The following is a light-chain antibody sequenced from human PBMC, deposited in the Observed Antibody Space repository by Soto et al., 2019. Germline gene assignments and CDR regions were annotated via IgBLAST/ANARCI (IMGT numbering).Light chain of an antibody. CDR1: SSDVGAYTY. Sequence: QSALTQPPSASGSPGQSVTISCTGTSSDVGAYTYVSWYQQHPGKAPKLMIYGVNERPSGVPDRFSGSKSGNTASLTVSGLQTEDEAYYYCSSYAGSNNYVFGTGTKVTVL. CDR3: SSYAGSNNYV. V-gene: IGLV2-8*01. CDR2: GVN. J-gene: IGLJ1*01.